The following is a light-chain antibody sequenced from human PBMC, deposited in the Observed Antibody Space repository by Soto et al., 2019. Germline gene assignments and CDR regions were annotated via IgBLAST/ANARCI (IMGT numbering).Light chain of an antibody. CDR3: GTWDSSLSAGL. CDR1: SSNIGNNY. V-gene: IGLV1-51*01. J-gene: IGLJ2*01. Sequence: QAVVTQPPSVSAAPGQKVTISCSGSSSNIGNNYVSWYQQVPGTAPKLLIYDNNKRPSGIPDRFSGSKSGTSATLGITGLQTGDEADYYCGTWDSSLSAGLLGGGTKLTVL. CDR2: DNN.